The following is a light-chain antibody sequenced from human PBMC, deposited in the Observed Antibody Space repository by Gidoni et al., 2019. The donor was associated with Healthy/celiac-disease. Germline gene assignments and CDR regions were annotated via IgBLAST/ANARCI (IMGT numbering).Light chain of an antibody. CDR2: EVS. CDR3: SSYTSSSTWV. Sequence: QSALTQPASVSGSPGQSITISCTGTSSDIGAYNYVSWYRQHPGKAPKLMIYEVSNRPSGVSNRFSGSKSGNTAFLTISGLQAEDEADYYCSSYTSSSTWVFGGGTKLTVL. V-gene: IGLV2-14*01. CDR1: SSDIGAYNY. J-gene: IGLJ3*02.